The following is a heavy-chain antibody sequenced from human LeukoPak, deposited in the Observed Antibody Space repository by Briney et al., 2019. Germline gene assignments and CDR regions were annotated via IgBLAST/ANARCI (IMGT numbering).Heavy chain of an antibody. Sequence: PGGSLRLSCAASGFTFSSYSMNWVRQAPGKGLEWVSCISSSSSYIYYADSVKGRFTISRDNAKHSLYLQMNSLRAEDTAVYYCARQKYYDILTATNYYFDYWGQGTLVTVSS. CDR3: ARQKYYDILTATNYYFDY. J-gene: IGHJ4*02. CDR2: ISSSSSYI. V-gene: IGHV3-21*01. CDR1: GFTFSSYS. D-gene: IGHD3-9*01.